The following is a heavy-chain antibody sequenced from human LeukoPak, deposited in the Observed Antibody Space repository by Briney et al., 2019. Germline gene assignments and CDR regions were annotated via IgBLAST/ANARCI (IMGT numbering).Heavy chain of an antibody. CDR3: ARDLFTVDIVDTIRRWFDP. J-gene: IGHJ5*02. V-gene: IGHV7-4-1*02. D-gene: IGHD5-12*01. CDR2: INTNTGNP. Sequence: ASVKVSCKASGYTFTSYAMNWVRQAPGQGLEWMGWINTNTGNPTYAQGFTGRFVFSLDTSVSTAYLQISSLKAEDTAVYYCARDLFTVDIVDTIRRWFDPWGQGTLVTVSS. CDR1: GYTFTSYA.